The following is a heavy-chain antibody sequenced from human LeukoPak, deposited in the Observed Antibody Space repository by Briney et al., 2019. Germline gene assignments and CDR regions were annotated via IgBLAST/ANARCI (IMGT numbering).Heavy chain of an antibody. D-gene: IGHD3-22*01. Sequence: SETLSLTCAVSGGSISSGGYSWSWIRQPPGKGLEWIGYIYHSGSTYYNPSLKSRVTISVDRSKNQFSLKLSSVTAADTAVYYCARDYYDSSGYSGYTWFDPWGQGTLVTVSS. CDR2: IYHSGST. CDR1: GGSISSGGYS. CDR3: ARDYYDSSGYSGYTWFDP. J-gene: IGHJ5*02. V-gene: IGHV4-30-2*01.